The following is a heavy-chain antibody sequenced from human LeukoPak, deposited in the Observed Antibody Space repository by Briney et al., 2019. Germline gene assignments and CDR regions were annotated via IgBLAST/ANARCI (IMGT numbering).Heavy chain of an antibody. CDR1: GFTFSNYA. CDR3: TTAGPHESFDY. J-gene: IGHJ4*02. Sequence: GGSLRLSCAASGFTFSNYAMTWVRQAPGKGLEWVSSISGGGGSTYYADSVKGRFAISRDNSKSTLYLQMNSLRTEDTAVYYCTTAGPHESFDYWGQGTLVTVSS. V-gene: IGHV3-23*01. CDR2: ISGGGGST.